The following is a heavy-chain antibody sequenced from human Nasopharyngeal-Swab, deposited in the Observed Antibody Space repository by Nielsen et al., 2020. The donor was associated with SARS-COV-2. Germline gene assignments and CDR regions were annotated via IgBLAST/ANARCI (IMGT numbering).Heavy chain of an antibody. J-gene: IGHJ4*02. CDR3: ATDGYSFGYDRGY. D-gene: IGHD4-11*01. Sequence: GESLKISCATSGFTFSTYWMTWVRQAPGKGLDWVANIKQDGSEKYYIDSVKGRFTISRDNAKSSLFLEMNSLRVEDTALYYCATDGYSFGYDRGYWGQGTLVIVSS. CDR1: GFTFSTYW. CDR2: IKQDGSEK. V-gene: IGHV3-7*01.